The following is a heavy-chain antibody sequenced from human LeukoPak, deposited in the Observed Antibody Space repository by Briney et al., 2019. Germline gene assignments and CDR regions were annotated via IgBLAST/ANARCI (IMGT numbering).Heavy chain of an antibody. CDR1: GYTFTGYF. J-gene: IGHJ5*02. CDR2: INPNSGGT. V-gene: IGHV1-2*02. Sequence: ASVKVSCKASGYTFTGYFIHWVRQAPGQGLEWMGWINPNSGGTNYAQKFQGRVTMTRDTSISTAYMELSRLRSDDTAVYYCARDGEDSSGYSQWFDPWGQGTLVTVSS. CDR3: ARDGEDSSGYSQWFDP. D-gene: IGHD3-22*01.